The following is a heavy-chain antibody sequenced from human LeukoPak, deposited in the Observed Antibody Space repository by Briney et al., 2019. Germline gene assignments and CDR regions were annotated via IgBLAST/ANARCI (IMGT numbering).Heavy chain of an antibody. CDR2: ISGSGGST. CDR3: AKAIAAAGATVGYYYYGMDV. V-gene: IGHV3-23*01. CDR1: GFTFSTYA. D-gene: IGHD6-13*01. J-gene: IGHJ6*02. Sequence: PGGSLRLSCAASGFTFSTYAMHWVRQAPGKGLEWVSAISGSGGSTYYADSVKGRFTISRDNSKNTLYLQMNSLRAEDTAVYYCAKAIAAAGATVGYYYYGMDVWGQGTTVTVSS.